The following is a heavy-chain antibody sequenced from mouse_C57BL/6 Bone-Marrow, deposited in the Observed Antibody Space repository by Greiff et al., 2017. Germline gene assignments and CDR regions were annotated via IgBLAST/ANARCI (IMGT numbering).Heavy chain of an antibody. V-gene: IGHV1-78*01. J-gene: IGHJ4*01. CDR1: GYTFTDYT. CDR3: ARSSLMVKDAMDY. CDR2: IYPRDGST. Sequence: VQLQQSDAELVKPGASVKISCKVSGYTFTDYTIHWMKQRPEQGLEWIGYIYPRDGSTKYNEKFKGKATLTADKSSSTAYMQLNSLTSEDSAVXFCARSSLMVKDAMDYWGQGTSVTVSS. D-gene: IGHD2-2*01.